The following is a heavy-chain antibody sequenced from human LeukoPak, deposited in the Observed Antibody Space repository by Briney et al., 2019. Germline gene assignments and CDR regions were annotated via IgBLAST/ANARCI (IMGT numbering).Heavy chain of an antibody. D-gene: IGHD3-22*01. CDR1: GFTFSSYG. CDR3: ARDRARTYYYDSSGYYVGSAFDI. Sequence: PGGSLRLSCAATGFTFSSYGMNWVRQAPGKGLEWVSSISSSSYMYYADSVKGRFTISRDNAKNSLYLQMNSLRAEDTAVYYCARDRARTYYYDSSGYYVGSAFDIWGQGTMVTVSS. J-gene: IGHJ3*02. CDR2: ISSSSYM. V-gene: IGHV3-21*01.